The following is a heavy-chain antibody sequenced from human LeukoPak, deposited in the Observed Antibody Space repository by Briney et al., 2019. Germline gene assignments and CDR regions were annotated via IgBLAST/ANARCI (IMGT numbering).Heavy chain of an antibody. J-gene: IGHJ4*02. D-gene: IGHD2-21*01. CDR1: GGSISSSSYY. V-gene: IGHV4-39*07. Sequence: PSETLSLTCTVSGGSISSSSYYWGWIRQPPGKGLEWIGSIYYSGSTYYNPSLKSRVTISVDTSKNQFSLKLSSVTAADTAVYYCARGVVIAPQTFDYWGQGTLVTVSS. CDR3: ARGVVIAPQTFDY. CDR2: IYYSGST.